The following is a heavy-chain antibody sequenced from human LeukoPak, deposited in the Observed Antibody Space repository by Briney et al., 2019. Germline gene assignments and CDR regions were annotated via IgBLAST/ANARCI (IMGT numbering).Heavy chain of an antibody. CDR3: ARGHLYSGGSSWRGPPPYGYYYYGMDV. J-gene: IGHJ6*02. CDR1: GYTFTSYD. Sequence: ASVKVSCKASGYTFTSYDINWVRQATGQGLEWMGWMNPNSGNTGYAQKFQGRVTMTRNTSISTAYMELSSLRSEDTAVYYCARGHLYSGGSSWRGPPPYGYYYYGMDVWGQGTTVTVSS. CDR2: MNPNSGNT. D-gene: IGHD2-15*01. V-gene: IGHV1-8*01.